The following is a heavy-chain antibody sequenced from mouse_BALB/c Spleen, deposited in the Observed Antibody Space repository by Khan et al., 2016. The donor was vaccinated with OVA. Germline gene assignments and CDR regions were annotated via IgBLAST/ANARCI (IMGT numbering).Heavy chain of an antibody. Sequence: QVQLKESGPGLVAPSQSLSITCTVAGSSLTNYGVNWVRQPPGKGLEWLGVIWGDGNTNHHSALKSRLSISKDNSKSQVFLKLNSLQTDDTATYYSANRRDGCPYGMDYWGQGTSITVSS. J-gene: IGHJ4*01. V-gene: IGHV2-3*01. D-gene: IGHD2-3*01. CDR2: IWGDGNT. CDR1: GSSLTNYG. CDR3: ANRRDGCPYGMDY.